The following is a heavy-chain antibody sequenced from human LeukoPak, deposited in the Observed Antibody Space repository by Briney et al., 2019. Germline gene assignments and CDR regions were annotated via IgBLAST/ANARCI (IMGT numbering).Heavy chain of an antibody. J-gene: IGHJ6*02. V-gene: IGHV3-30*19. CDR1: GFTFSTYG. CDR2: IWNDGTNK. D-gene: IGHD3-10*01. CDR3: ASQGGLLWFGELSGGMDV. Sequence: GGSLRLSCAASGFTFSTYGLHWVRQAPGKGLEWVAVIWNDGTNKYYTDSVKGRFTISRDNSKNTLYLQMNSLRAEDTAVYYCASQGGLLWFGELSGGMDVWGQGTTVTVSS.